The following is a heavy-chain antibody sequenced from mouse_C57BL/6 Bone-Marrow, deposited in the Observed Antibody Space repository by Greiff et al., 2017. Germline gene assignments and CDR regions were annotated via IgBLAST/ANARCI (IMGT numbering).Heavy chain of an antibody. CDR3: ARGHYGSSPFAY. D-gene: IGHD1-1*01. Sequence: VQLQQSGAELARPGASVKLSCKASGYTFTSYGISWVKQRTGQGLEWIGEIYPRSGNTYYNEKFKGKATLTADKSSSTAYMELRSLTSEDSAVYFWARGHYGSSPFAYWGQGTLVTVSA. CDR2: IYPRSGNT. V-gene: IGHV1-81*01. CDR1: GYTFTSYG. J-gene: IGHJ3*01.